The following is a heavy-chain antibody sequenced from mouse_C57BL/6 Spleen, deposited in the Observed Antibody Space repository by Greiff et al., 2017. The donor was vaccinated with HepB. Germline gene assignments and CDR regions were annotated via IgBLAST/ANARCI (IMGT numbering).Heavy chain of an antibody. Sequence: QVQLQQPGAELVRPGSSVKLSCKASGYTFTSYWMHWVKQRPIQGLEWIGNIDPSDSETHYNQKFKDKATLTVDKSSSTAYMQLSSLTSEDSAVYYWARRGYSNFYAMDYWGQGTSVTVSS. CDR2: IDPSDSET. CDR1: GYTFTSYW. V-gene: IGHV1-52*01. J-gene: IGHJ4*01. CDR3: ARRGYSNFYAMDY. D-gene: IGHD2-5*01.